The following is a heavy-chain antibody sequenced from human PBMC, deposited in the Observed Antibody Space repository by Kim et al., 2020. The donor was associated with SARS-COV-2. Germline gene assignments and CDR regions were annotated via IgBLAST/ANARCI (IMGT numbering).Heavy chain of an antibody. Sequence: GGSLRLSCSASGFTFTTYAMHWARQAPGKGLEYVSAISSNGGTTYYADSMKGRFTISRDNSKNTLYLQMSSLRPEDTAVYYCVKGSESYCDSRSDYWGQG. CDR1: GFTFTTYA. CDR2: ISSNGGTT. J-gene: IGHJ4*02. V-gene: IGHV3-64D*09. D-gene: IGHD3-22*01. CDR3: VKGSESYCDSRSDY.